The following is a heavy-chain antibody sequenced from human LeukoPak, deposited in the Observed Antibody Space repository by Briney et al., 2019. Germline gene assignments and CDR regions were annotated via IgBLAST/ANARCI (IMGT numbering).Heavy chain of an antibody. CDR1: GFTCSNNY. CDR2: IHSSGGT. D-gene: IGHD4-17*01. CDR3: IVFGDSNH. J-gene: IGHJ5*02. Sequence: GGSLRLSCAASGFTCSNNYMSWVRQAPGEGLEWVSAIHSSGGTYYADSVKGRFTISRDTSKNTLYLQINSLRVEDTAVYYCIVFGDSNHWGQGTLVTVSS. V-gene: IGHV3-53*01.